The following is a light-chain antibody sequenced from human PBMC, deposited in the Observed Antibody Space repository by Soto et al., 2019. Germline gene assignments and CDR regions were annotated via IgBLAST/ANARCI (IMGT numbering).Light chain of an antibody. CDR2: EVS. V-gene: IGLV2-14*01. CDR1: SSDVGGYNY. CDR3: TSYTSSSTLHV. Sequence: QSALTQPASVSGSPGQSITISCTGTSSDVGGYNYVSWYQQHPGKAPKLMIYEVSNRPLGVSNRFSGSKSGNTASLTISALQAEDEADYYCTSYTSSSTLHVFGTGTKVTVL. J-gene: IGLJ1*01.